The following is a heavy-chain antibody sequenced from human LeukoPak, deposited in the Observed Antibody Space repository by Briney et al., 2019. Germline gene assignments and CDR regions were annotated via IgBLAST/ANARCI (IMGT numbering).Heavy chain of an antibody. CDR1: GGSISNYY. CDR3: ARQEGSTDHFDY. J-gene: IGHJ4*02. CDR2: IFYSGTT. V-gene: IGHV4-59*08. D-gene: IGHD1-26*01. Sequence: PSETLSLTCTVSGGSISNYYWSWIRQPPGKGLGWIGYIFYSGTTIYNPSLKSRVTISVDTSKNQFSLKLSSVTAAGTALYYFARQEGSTDHFDYWGQGTLVTVSS.